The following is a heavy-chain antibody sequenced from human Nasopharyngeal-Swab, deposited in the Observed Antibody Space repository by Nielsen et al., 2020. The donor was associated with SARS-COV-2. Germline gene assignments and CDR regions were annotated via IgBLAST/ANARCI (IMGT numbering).Heavy chain of an antibody. J-gene: IGHJ4*02. CDR2: IYYSGST. Sequence: SETLSLTCTVSGGSISSSSYYWGWIRQPPGKGPEWIGSIYYSGSTYYNPSLKSRVTISVDTSKNQFSLKLSSVTAADTAVYYCARRWYSSGWLGFDYWGQGTLVTVSS. D-gene: IGHD6-19*01. CDR3: ARRWYSSGWLGFDY. V-gene: IGHV4-39*01. CDR1: GGSISSSSYY.